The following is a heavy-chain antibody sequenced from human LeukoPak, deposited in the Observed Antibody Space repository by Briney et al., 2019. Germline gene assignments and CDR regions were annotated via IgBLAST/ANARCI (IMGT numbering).Heavy chain of an antibody. CDR3: AKDSSIHLNYDFWSGYSRFDY. D-gene: IGHD3-3*01. J-gene: IGHJ4*02. V-gene: IGHV3-23*01. Sequence: GGSLRLSCAASGFTFSSYAMSWVRQAPGKGLEWVSAISGSGGSTYYADSLKGRFTISRDNSKNTLYLQINILRAEDTAVYYCAKDSSIHLNYDFWSGYSRFDYWGQGTLVTVSS. CDR2: ISGSGGST. CDR1: GFTFSSYA.